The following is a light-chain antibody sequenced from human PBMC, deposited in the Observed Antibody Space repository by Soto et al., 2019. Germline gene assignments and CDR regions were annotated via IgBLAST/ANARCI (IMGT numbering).Light chain of an antibody. CDR1: SSDVGSYNL. Sequence: QSVLTQPASVSGSPGQSITISCTGTSSDVGSYNLVSWYQQHPGKAPKLMIYEGSKRPSGVSNRFSGSKSGNTASLTISGLQAYDEADYYCCSYAGSSYVFGTGNKVTVL. V-gene: IGLV2-23*01. CDR2: EGS. CDR3: CSYAGSSYV. J-gene: IGLJ1*01.